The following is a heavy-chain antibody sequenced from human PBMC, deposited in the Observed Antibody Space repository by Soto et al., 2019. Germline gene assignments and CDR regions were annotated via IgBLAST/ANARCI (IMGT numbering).Heavy chain of an antibody. Sequence: QVQLVESGGGVVQPGRSLRLSCAASGFTFSSYGMHWVRQAPGKGLEWVAVISYDGSNKYYADSVKGRFTISRDNSKNTLYLQMNSLRAEDTAVYYCAKDAPIPSTMVRGVELGGGMDVWGQGTTVTVSS. CDR3: AKDAPIPSTMVRGVELGGGMDV. CDR2: ISYDGSNK. D-gene: IGHD3-10*01. CDR1: GFTFSSYG. V-gene: IGHV3-30*18. J-gene: IGHJ6*02.